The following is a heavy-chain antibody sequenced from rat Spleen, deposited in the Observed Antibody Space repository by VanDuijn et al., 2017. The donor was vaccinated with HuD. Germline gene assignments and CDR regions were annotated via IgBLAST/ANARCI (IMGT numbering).Heavy chain of an antibody. V-gene: IGHV5-20*01. CDR1: GFTFSDYY. Sequence: EVQLAESGGGLVQPGRSLKLSCAASGFTFSDYYMAWVRQAPTKGLEWVASISYDGGSTYYRDSVKGRFTISRHDAKSTLYLVMDSLRSEDTATYYCARKLSGYGDYWGQGVMVTVSS. CDR3: ARKLSGYGDY. D-gene: IGHD4-3*01. CDR2: ISYDGGST. J-gene: IGHJ2*01.